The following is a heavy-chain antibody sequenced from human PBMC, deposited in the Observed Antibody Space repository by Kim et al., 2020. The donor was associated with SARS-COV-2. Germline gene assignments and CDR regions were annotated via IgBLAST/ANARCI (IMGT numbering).Heavy chain of an antibody. V-gene: IGHV3-23*03. Sequence: GGSLRLSCAASGFAFSNHALSWVRQAPGKGLEWVSVIYSGGGSNIKYADSVKGRFTISRDDSKDTLFLEMNSLRAEDTAVYYCAKTVVGRGYYGMDVWGQGTTVTVS. D-gene: IGHD2-2*01. CDR3: AKTVVGRGYYGMDV. J-gene: IGHJ6*02. CDR2: IYSGGGSNI. CDR1: GFAFSNHA.